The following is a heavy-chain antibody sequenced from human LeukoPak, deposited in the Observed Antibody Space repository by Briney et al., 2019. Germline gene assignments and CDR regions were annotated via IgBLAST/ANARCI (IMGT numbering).Heavy chain of an antibody. V-gene: IGHV1-2*06. CDR1: GYTFTDYY. Sequence: GASVKVSCKASGYTFTDYYMHWVRQAPRQGLEWMGRINPNSGGTNYAQKFQGRVTMTRDTSISTAYMDLSSLRSDDTAVYYCARSTGHYFDYWGQGILVTVSS. CDR3: ARSTGHYFDY. J-gene: IGHJ4*02. D-gene: IGHD2-8*02. CDR2: INPNSGGT.